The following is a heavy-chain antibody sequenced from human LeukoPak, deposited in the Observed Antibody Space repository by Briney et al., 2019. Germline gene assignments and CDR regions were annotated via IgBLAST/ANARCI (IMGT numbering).Heavy chain of an antibody. V-gene: IGHV3-66*01. Sequence: GGSLRLSCAASGFTVSSNYMSWVRQAPGKGLEWVSVIYSGGSTYYADSVKGRFTISRDNSKNTLYLQMNSLRAEDTAVYYCARDRLTSSWFGELSSDYWGQGTLVTVSS. J-gene: IGHJ4*02. D-gene: IGHD3-10*01. CDR1: GFTVSSNY. CDR2: IYSGGST. CDR3: ARDRLTSSWFGELSSDY.